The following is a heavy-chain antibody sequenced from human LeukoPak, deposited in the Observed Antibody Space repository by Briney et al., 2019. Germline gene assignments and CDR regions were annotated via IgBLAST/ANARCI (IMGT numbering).Heavy chain of an antibody. CDR3: AKGSYCGGDCYGDYFDY. D-gene: IGHD2-21*01. CDR2: ISGSGGST. V-gene: IGHV3-23*01. CDR1: GFTFSSYA. J-gene: IGHJ4*02. Sequence: PGGSLRLSCAASGFTFSSYAMSWVRQAPGKGLEWVSAISGSGGSTYYADSVKGRFTISRDNSKNTLYLQMNSLRAEDTAAYYCAKGSYCGGDCYGDYFDYWGQGTLVTVSS.